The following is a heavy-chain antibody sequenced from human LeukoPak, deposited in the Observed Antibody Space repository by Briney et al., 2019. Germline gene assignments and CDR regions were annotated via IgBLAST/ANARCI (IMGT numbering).Heavy chain of an antibody. CDR3: AMACSSTSCLYYYGMDV. Sequence: GASVKVSCKASGYTFTSYGISWVRQAPGQGLDWMGWISAYNGNTNYAQKLQGRVTMTTDTSTSTAYMELRSLRSDDTAVYYCAMACSSTSCLYYYGMDVWGQGTTVTVSS. V-gene: IGHV1-18*01. CDR1: GYTFTSYG. CDR2: ISAYNGNT. J-gene: IGHJ6*02. D-gene: IGHD2-2*01.